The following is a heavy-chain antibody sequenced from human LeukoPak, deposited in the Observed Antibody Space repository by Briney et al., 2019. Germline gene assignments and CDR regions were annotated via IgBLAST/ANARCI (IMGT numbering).Heavy chain of an antibody. Sequence: GGSLRLSCAASGLTFSSYAMNWVRQAPGKGLEWVSGISGSGGNTYYAGSVRGRFTISRDNAKNSVYLQMDTLRAEDTAVYYCARDDYLGYWGQGTLVTVSS. CDR3: ARDDYLGY. V-gene: IGHV3-23*01. D-gene: IGHD3-16*01. CDR1: GLTFSSYA. J-gene: IGHJ4*02. CDR2: ISGSGGNT.